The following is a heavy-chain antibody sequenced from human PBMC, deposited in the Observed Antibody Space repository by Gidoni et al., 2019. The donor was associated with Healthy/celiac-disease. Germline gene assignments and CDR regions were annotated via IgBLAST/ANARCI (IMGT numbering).Heavy chain of an antibody. V-gene: IGHV3-21*02. CDR3: ARGAGYCGGDCFDY. Sequence: EVQLVASGGGLVKPGGSLSLSCAVSGSTFRNYDMNWVRQAPGKGLEWVSSISRSSNYIYYADSVKGRFTISRDNAKNSLYLQMNSLRAEDTAVYYCARGAGYCGGDCFDYWGQGTLVTVSS. CDR2: ISRSSNYI. CDR1: GSTFRNYD. J-gene: IGHJ4*02. D-gene: IGHD2-21*01.